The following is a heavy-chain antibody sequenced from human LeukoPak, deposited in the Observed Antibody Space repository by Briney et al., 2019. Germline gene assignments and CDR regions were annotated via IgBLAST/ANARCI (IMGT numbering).Heavy chain of an antibody. J-gene: IGHJ4*02. D-gene: IGHD2-15*01. CDR3: ARVQDAYNYFHY. CDR1: GFTFSSYR. CDR2: ISGSGDTI. V-gene: IGHV3-48*01. Sequence: PGGSLRLSCAASGFTFSSYRMNWVRQAPGKGLEWLSFISGSGDTIYYADSVKGRFTMSRDNARNSLFLQMNSLRAEDTAVYYCARVQDAYNYFHYWGQGTLVTVSS.